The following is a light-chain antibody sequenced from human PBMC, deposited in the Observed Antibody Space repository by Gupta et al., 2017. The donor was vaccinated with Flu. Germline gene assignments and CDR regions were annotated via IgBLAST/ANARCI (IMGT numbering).Light chain of an antibody. J-gene: IGKJ1*01. V-gene: IGKV3-20*01. CDR3: QVSGT. CDR2: GAS. CDR1: QSVSSDY. Sequence: YGGASQSVSSDYLAWYQQKPGQAPRLVIYGASKRATGIPDRFSGSGSGTVFTLIISSLEPEDFAVYYCQVSGTFGPGAKVDIK.